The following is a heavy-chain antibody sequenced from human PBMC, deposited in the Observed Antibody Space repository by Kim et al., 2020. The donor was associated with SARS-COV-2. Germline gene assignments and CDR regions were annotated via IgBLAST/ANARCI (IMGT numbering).Heavy chain of an antibody. V-gene: IGHV1-2*06. D-gene: IGHD3-3*01. CDR3: AKRGYFSFFRH. Sequence: ASVKVSCKASEYTFAGSYIHWVRQAPGRGLEWMGRISPNSCATDYAQKFHGRVAMTSDTSIGTAYMEMSGLGSDDTATYYCAKRGYFSFFRHWGQGTLVT. CDR1: EYTFAGSY. CDR2: ISPNSCAT. J-gene: IGHJ1*01.